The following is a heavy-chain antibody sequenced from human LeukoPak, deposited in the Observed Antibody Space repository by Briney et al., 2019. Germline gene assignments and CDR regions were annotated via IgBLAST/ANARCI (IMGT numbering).Heavy chain of an antibody. D-gene: IGHD6-13*01. J-gene: IGHJ4*02. V-gene: IGHV1-18*01. CDR1: GYSFNTYY. Sequence: ASVKVSCKASGYSFNTYYMNWVRQAPGQGLEWLGWISAYNGNTNYAQKLQGRVTMTTDTSTSTAYMELRSLRSDDTAVYYCAREGQQLVRGFDYWGQGTLVTVSS. CDR3: AREGQQLVRGFDY. CDR2: ISAYNGNT.